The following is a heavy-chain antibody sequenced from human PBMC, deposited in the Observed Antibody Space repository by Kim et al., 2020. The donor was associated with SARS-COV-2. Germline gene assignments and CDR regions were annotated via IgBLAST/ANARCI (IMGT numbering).Heavy chain of an antibody. CDR3: ARRGRVGSSFNYYGMDV. CDR1: GYTFTSYA. CDR2: INAGNGNT. D-gene: IGHD2-2*01. J-gene: IGHJ6*02. Sequence: ASVKVSCKASGYTFTSYAMHWVRQAPGQRLEWMGWINAGNGNTKYSQKFQGRVTITRDTSASTAYMELSSLRSEDTAVYYCARRGRVGSSFNYYGMDVWGQGTTVTVSS. V-gene: IGHV1-3*01.